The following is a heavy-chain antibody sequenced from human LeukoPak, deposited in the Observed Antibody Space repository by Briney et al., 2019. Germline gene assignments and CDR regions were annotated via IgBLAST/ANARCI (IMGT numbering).Heavy chain of an antibody. CDR2: IIPILGIA. CDR1: GGTFSSYA. CDR3: ARGASPFDY. J-gene: IGHJ4*02. D-gene: IGHD3-16*01. V-gene: IGHV1-69*04. Sequence: ASVEVSCKASGGTFSSYAISWVRQAPGQGLEWMGRIIPILGIANYAQKFQGRVTITADKSTSTAYMELSSLRSEDTAVYYCARGASPFDYWGQGTLVTVSS.